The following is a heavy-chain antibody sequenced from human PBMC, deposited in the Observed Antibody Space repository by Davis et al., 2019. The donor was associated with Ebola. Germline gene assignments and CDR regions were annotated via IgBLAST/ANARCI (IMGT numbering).Heavy chain of an antibody. J-gene: IGHJ6*02. CDR3: ARGLYCSGGSCYSSGMDV. CDR2: IWYDGSNK. CDR1: GFTFSSYG. V-gene: IGHV3-30*19. Sequence: GESLKISCAASGFTFSSYGMHWVRQAPGKGLEWVAVIWYDGSNKYYADSVKGRFTISRDNSKNTLYLQMNSLRAEDTAVYYCARGLYCSGGSCYSSGMDVWGQGTTVTVSS. D-gene: IGHD2-15*01.